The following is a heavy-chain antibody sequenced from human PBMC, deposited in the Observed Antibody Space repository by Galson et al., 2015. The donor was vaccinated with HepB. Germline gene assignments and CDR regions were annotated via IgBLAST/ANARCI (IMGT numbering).Heavy chain of an antibody. J-gene: IGHJ4*02. CDR3: ARTGYSTKWYGALDS. CDR2: IAHDASNQ. D-gene: IGHD6-13*01. Sequence: SLRLSCAASGFTFSVYDMTWIRQAPGKGLEWVAFIAHDASNQYYADSVKGRFTISRDNSKNMLYLQMDSLRAEDTAVYHCARTGYSTKWYGALDSWGQGTLATASS. CDR1: GFTFSVYD. V-gene: IGHV3-33*08.